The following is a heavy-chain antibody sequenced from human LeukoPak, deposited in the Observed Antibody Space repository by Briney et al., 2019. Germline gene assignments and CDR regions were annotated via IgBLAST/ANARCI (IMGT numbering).Heavy chain of an antibody. D-gene: IGHD4-17*01. CDR2: INTNTGGT. CDR3: ARDRSTVTTGYYGMDV. Sequence: ASLKLSCTASGYTFTSYYMHWVRQAPGQGLEWISCINTNTGGTNYADTVKGRFTLTRDTSMITAYMQLTRLRADDTAMYYCARDRSTVTTGYYGMDVWGQGTTLTVSS. J-gene: IGHJ6*02. CDR1: GYTFTSYY. V-gene: IGHV1-2*02.